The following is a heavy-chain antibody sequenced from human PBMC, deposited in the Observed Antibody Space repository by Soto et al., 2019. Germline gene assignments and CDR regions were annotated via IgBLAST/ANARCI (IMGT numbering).Heavy chain of an antibody. V-gene: IGHV4-59*01. Sequence: SETLSLTCTVSGGSISSYYWSWIRQPPGKGLEWIGYIYYSGSTNYNPSLKSRVTISVDTSKNQFSLKLSSVTAADTAVYYCARDKGYYDFWSGYYNDLFRRVPNYPYGLDFWGQGTTLTLSS. CDR2: IYYSGST. D-gene: IGHD3-3*01. CDR1: GGSISSYY. J-gene: IGHJ6*02. CDR3: ARDKGYYDFWSGYYNDLFRRVPNYPYGLDF.